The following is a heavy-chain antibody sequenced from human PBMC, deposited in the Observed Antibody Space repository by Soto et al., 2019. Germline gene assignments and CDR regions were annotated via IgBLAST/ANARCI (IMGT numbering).Heavy chain of an antibody. CDR2: ISYRGSA. CDR3: ARGHGDYDWFDP. CDR1: GGSISSGGYY. J-gene: IGHJ5*02. V-gene: IGHV4-31*03. Sequence: SETLSLTCTVSGGSISSGGYYWSWIRQHPGKGLEWIGYISYRGSAYYSPSLKSRVTISVDTSKNQFSLKLSSVTAADTAVYYCARGHGDYDWFDPWGQGTLVTVSS. D-gene: IGHD4-17*01.